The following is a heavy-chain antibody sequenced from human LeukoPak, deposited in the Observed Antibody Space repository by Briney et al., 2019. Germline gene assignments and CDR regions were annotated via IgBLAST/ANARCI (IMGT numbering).Heavy chain of an antibody. D-gene: IGHD2-21*02. CDR3: ARGPPYIVVVTAIGFFDY. V-gene: IGHV4-39*07. CDR1: GGSISSSSYY. Sequence: SETLSLTCTVSGGSISSSSYYWGWIRQPPGKGLEWIGYIYYSGSTYYNPSLKSRVTISVDTSKNQFSLKLSSVTAADTAVYYCARGPPYIVVVTAIGFFDYWGQGTLVTVSS. CDR2: IYYSGST. J-gene: IGHJ4*02.